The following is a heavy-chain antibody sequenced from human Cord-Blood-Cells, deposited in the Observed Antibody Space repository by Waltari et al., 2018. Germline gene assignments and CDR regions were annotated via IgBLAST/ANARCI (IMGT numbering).Heavy chain of an antibody. J-gene: IGHJ4*02. D-gene: IGHD1-1*01. CDR2: IYTSGST. Sequence: QVQLQESGPGLVKPSQTLSLTCTVSGGSISSGRYYWRWIRQPAGKGLEWIGYIYTSGSTNYNPSLKSRVTISVDTSKNQFSLKLSSVTAADTAVYYCARDYNWYLDYWGQGTLVTVSS. V-gene: IGHV4-61*09. CDR1: GGSISSGRYY. CDR3: ARDYNWYLDY.